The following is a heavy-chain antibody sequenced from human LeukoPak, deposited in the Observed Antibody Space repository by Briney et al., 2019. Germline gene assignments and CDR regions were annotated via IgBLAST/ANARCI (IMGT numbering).Heavy chain of an antibody. V-gene: IGHV3-48*03. CDR2: ISASGSGI. Sequence: PGGSLRLSLAASGFNFYGHVMSLVGQAPGQGLELIAYISASGSGIYYADVVKGRVTISRDNAKESRFLQMNSLRAEDTAVYYCAREVKTASGTWWFDAWGQGTLVTVYS. J-gene: IGHJ5*02. CDR3: AREVKTASGTWWFDA. CDR1: GFNFYGHV. D-gene: IGHD6-13*01.